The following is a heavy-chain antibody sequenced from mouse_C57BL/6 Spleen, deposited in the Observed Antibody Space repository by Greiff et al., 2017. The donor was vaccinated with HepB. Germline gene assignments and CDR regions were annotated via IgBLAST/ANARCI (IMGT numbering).Heavy chain of an antibody. CDR3: ARLTTVVARYFDV. CDR2: IYPGDGDT. J-gene: IGHJ1*03. Sequence: VQLQESGPELVKPGASVKISCKASGYAFSSSWMNWVKQRPGKGLEWIGRIYPGDGDTNYNGKFKGKATLTADKSSSTAYMQLSSLTSEDSAVYFCARLTTVVARYFDVWGTGTTVTVSS. CDR1: GYAFSSSW. V-gene: IGHV1-82*01. D-gene: IGHD1-1*01.